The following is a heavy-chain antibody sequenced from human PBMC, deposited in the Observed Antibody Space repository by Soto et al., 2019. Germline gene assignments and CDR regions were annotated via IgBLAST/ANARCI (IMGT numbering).Heavy chain of an antibody. CDR3: ARVVISGFWSGLLDY. D-gene: IGHD3-3*01. CDR1: GGSLSGYY. J-gene: IGHJ4*02. CDR2: INHSGST. Sequence: PSETLSLTCAVYGGSLSGYYWSWIRQPPGKGLEWIGEINHSGSTNYNPSLKSRVTISVDTSKNQLSLKLSSVTAADTAVYYCARVVISGFWSGLLDYWGQGTLVTVSS. V-gene: IGHV4-34*01.